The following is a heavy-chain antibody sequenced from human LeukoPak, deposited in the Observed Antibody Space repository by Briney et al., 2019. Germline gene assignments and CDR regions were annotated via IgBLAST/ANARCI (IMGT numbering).Heavy chain of an antibody. V-gene: IGHV3-7*03. CDR3: AREDYGDYPSFDY. CDR2: IKQDGSEK. Sequence: GGSLRLSCAASGFTFSSYWMSWVRQAPGKGLEWVANIKQDGSEKYYVDSVKGRFTISRDNAKNSLYLQMNSLRAEDTAVYYCAREDYGDYPSFDYWGQGTLVTVSS. CDR1: GFTFSSYW. J-gene: IGHJ4*02. D-gene: IGHD4-17*01.